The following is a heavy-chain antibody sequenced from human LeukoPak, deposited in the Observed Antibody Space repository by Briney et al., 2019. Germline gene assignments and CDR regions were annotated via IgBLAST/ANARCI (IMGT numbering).Heavy chain of an antibody. CDR3: ARAFALGGAMVTSYWFDP. Sequence: RASVKVSCKASGYTFSGYYMNWVRQAPGQGLEWMGWINPNNGVTKYAQKFQGRVTMTRDTSISTAYMELSRLRSDDTAVYYCARAFALGGAMVTSYWFDPWGQGTLVTVSS. CDR2: INPNNGVT. CDR1: GYTFSGYY. D-gene: IGHD5-18*01. J-gene: IGHJ5*02. V-gene: IGHV1-2*02.